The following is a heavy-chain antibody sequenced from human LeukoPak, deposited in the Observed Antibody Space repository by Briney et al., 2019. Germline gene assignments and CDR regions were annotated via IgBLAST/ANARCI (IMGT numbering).Heavy chain of an antibody. V-gene: IGHV3-7*01. D-gene: IGHD6-19*01. CDR1: GFTFSSYW. Sequence: PGRSLRLSCAASGFTFSSYWMSWVRQAPGKGLEWVANIKQDGSEKYYVDSVKGRFTISRDNAKNSLYLQMNSLRAEDTAVYYCARVSSGWYAGFDYWGQGTLVTVSS. CDR2: IKQDGSEK. J-gene: IGHJ4*02. CDR3: ARVSSGWYAGFDY.